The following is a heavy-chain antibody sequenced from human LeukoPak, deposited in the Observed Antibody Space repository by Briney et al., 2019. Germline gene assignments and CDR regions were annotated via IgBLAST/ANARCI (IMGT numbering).Heavy chain of an antibody. J-gene: IGHJ4*02. CDR1: GDSVSGYTAA. V-gene: IGHV6-1*01. D-gene: IGHD1-26*01. CDR2: TFYRSKRYN. Sequence: SQTLSLTCAISGDSVSGYTAAWNWIRQSPSRGLEWLGRTFYRSKRYNDYAVSVKGRITFTPDTSKNQFSLQLNSVTPEDTAVYYCARSGVGATTKGFDYWGQGTLVTVSS. CDR3: ARSGVGATTKGFDY.